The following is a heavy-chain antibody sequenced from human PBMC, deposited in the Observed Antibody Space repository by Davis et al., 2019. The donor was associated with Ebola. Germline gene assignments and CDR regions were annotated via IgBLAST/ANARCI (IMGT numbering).Heavy chain of an antibody. D-gene: IGHD5-18*01. J-gene: IGHJ6*03. V-gene: IGHV4-39*07. CDR3: ARDPRDTGMVTSYYYYYMDV. CDR1: GGSISSSSYY. Sequence: SETLSLTCTVSGGSISSSSYYWGWIRQPPGKGLEWIGSIYHSGSTYYNPSLKSRVTISVDTSKNQFSLKLSSVTAADTAVYYCARDPRDTGMVTSYYYYYMDVWGKGTTVTVSS. CDR2: IYHSGST.